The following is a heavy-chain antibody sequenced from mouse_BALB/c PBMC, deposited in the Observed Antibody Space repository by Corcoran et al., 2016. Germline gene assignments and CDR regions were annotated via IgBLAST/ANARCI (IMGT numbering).Heavy chain of an antibody. CDR1: GYSITSGYY. Sequence: DVQLQESGPGLVKPSQSLSLTCSVTGYSITSGYYWNWIRQFPGNKLEWMGYISYEGSNNYNPSLKNRISITRDTSKNQFFLKLNSVTTEDTATYYFASNWDYFDSWGQGTTLTVSS. V-gene: IGHV3-6*02. D-gene: IGHD4-1*01. CDR2: ISYEGSN. J-gene: IGHJ2*01. CDR3: ASNWDYFDS.